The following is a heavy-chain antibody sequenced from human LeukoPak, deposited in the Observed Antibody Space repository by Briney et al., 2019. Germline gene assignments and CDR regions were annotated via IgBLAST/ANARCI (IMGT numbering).Heavy chain of an antibody. CDR2: ISTYSGNT. J-gene: IGHJ4*02. D-gene: IGHD2-21*02. Sequence: ASVKVSCRASGYTFSSYAISWVRQAPGQGLEWMGWISTYSGNTNYAQKLQGRVTMTTDTSTSTAYMELSSLRSEDTAVYYCARSLIAYCGGDCYAFDYWGQGTLVTVSS. CDR1: GYTFSSYA. V-gene: IGHV1-18*01. CDR3: ARSLIAYCGGDCYAFDY.